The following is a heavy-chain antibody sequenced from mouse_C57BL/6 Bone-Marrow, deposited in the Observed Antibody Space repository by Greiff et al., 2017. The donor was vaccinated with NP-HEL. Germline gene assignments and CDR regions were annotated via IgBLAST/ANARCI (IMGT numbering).Heavy chain of an antibody. CDR2: IWWDDDK. CDR3: ARPYYGSSYYFDY. J-gene: IGHJ2*01. D-gene: IGHD1-1*01. CDR1: GFSLSTFGMG. V-gene: IGHV8-8*01. Sequence: QVQLKESGPGILQPSQTLSLTCSFSGFSLSTFGMGVGWIRQPSGKGLEWLAHIWWDDDKYYNPALKSRLTISKDTSKNQVFLKIANVDTADTATYYCARPYYGSSYYFDYWGQGTTLTVSS.